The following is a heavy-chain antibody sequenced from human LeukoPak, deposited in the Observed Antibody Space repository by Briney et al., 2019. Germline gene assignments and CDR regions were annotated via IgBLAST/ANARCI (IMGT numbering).Heavy chain of an antibody. CDR1: GFSFSSYS. V-gene: IGHV3-48*04. CDR2: ISSSSSTI. CDR3: ASGRFGYYGSGSLAH. J-gene: IGHJ4*02. Sequence: GGSLRLSCAASGFSFSSYSMNWVRQAPGKGLEWVSYISSSSSTIYYVDSVKGRFTISRDNAKNSLYLQMNSLRVEDTAVYYCASGRFGYYGSGSLAHWGQGTLVTVSS. D-gene: IGHD3-10*01.